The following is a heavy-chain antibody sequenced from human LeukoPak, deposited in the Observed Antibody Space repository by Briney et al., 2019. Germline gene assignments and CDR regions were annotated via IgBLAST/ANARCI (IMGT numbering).Heavy chain of an antibody. J-gene: IGHJ3*02. CDR3: ARGSYYDSSGYHDAFDI. Sequence: SETLSLTCTVSGVSISSYYWSWLRQPPGKGLEWIGYIYTSGSTNYNPSLKSRVTISVDTSKNQFSLKLISVTAADTAVYYCARGSYYDSSGYHDAFDIWGQGTMVTVSS. V-gene: IGHV4-4*09. D-gene: IGHD3-22*01. CDR2: IYTSGST. CDR1: GVSISSYY.